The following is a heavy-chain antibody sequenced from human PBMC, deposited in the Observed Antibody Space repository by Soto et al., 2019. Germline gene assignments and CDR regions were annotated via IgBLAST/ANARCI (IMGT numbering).Heavy chain of an antibody. CDR3: ARDCSVTSCYGRRGLDFDN. CDR1: GFTFSSYW. V-gene: IGHV3-7*03. Sequence: EVQLVESGGDLVQRGGSLRLSCAASGFTFSSYWMSWVRQAPGKGLEWVANIKQDGSEKYYVDSVKGRFTISRDNAKTSLFLQMNSLRAAATAVYYCARDCSVTSCYGRRGLDFDNWGQGTLVTVSS. J-gene: IGHJ4*02. CDR2: IKQDGSEK. D-gene: IGHD2-2*01.